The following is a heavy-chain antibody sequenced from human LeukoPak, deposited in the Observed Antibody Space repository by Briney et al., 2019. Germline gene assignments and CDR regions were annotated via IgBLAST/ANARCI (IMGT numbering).Heavy chain of an antibody. CDR3: ARDPH. Sequence: SETLSLTCTVSGGSISSGSYYWSWIRQPAGKGLEWIGRIYTSGSTNYNPSLKSRVTMSVDTSKNQFSLKLSSVTAADTAVYYCARDPHWGQGTLVTVSS. V-gene: IGHV4-61*02. CDR2: IYTSGST. CDR1: GGSISSGSYY. J-gene: IGHJ4*02.